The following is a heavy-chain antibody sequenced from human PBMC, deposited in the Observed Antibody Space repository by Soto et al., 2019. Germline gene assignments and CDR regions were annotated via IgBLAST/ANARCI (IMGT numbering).Heavy chain of an antibody. J-gene: IGHJ5*02. V-gene: IGHV1-2*02. CDR2: INPNSGGT. CDR1: GYTFTGYY. Sequence: QVPLVQSGAEVKKPGASVKVSCKASGYTFTGYYMHWVRQAPGQGLEWMGWINPNSGGTNYAQKFQGRVTMTRDTSISTAYMELSRLRSDDTAVYYCARVLVLRFLEWSLDPWGQGTLVTVSS. CDR3: ARVLVLRFLEWSLDP. D-gene: IGHD3-3*01.